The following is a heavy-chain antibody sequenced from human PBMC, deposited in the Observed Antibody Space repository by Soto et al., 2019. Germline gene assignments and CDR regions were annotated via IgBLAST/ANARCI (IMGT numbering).Heavy chain of an antibody. CDR3: ARDYYDHKGHFDS. CDR2: IYAGANT. J-gene: IGHJ4*02. CDR1: GFTVSTNY. V-gene: IGHV3-53*04. D-gene: IGHD3-22*01. Sequence: EVQLVESGGGLVQAGGSLRLSCAASGFTVSTNYVSWVRQAPGKGLEWVSVIYAGANTYYADSVKGRFTISRHNSEHTLYLQMNSLRAEDAAVYYCARDYYDHKGHFDSWGQGTLVTVSS.